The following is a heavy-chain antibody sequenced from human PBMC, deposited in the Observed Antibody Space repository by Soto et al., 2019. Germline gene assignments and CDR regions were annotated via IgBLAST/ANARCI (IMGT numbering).Heavy chain of an antibody. V-gene: IGHV1-3*01. Sequence: GTSVKVTCKDSGYRFRSYAVQWVRQAPGQRPEWMGWINADSGNTEYSKRFQDRVTITRDTSANTVYLELNNLRSEDTALYYCARNVVYTGWLDPWGQGTLVTVSS. CDR1: GYRFRSYA. CDR2: INADSGNT. CDR3: ARNVVYTGWLDP. D-gene: IGHD3-10*02. J-gene: IGHJ5*02.